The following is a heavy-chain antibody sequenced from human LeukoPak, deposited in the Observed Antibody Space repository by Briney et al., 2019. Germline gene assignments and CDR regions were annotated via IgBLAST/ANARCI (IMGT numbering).Heavy chain of an antibody. CDR2: INTNTGNP. D-gene: IGHD3-22*01. CDR3: ARSRQYYYDGNGSRRFDP. J-gene: IGHJ5*02. V-gene: IGHV7-4-1*02. Sequence: ASVKVSCKASGYTFTGYYMHWVRQAPGQGLEWMGWINTNTGNPTYAQGFTGRFVFSLDTSVSTAYLQISSLKAEDTAVYYCARSRQYYYDGNGSRRFDPWGQGTLVTVSS. CDR1: GYTFTGYY.